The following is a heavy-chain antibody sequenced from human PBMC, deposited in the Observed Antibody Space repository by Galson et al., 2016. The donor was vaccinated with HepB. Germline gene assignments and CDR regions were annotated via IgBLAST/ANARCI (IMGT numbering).Heavy chain of an antibody. CDR3: TRTTHRHGLDS. D-gene: IGHD1-14*01. Sequence: PALVKPTQTLTLTCTFSGLSISTSGVGVGWIRQPPGKALEWLALIYWDDDKRYRPSLKSRLTIAKDNSTNTMVLTMTNMDPVDTATYYCTRTTHRHGLDSWGQGIVVTVSS. J-gene: IGHJ4*02. CDR1: GLSISTSGVG. V-gene: IGHV2-5*02. CDR2: IYWDDDK.